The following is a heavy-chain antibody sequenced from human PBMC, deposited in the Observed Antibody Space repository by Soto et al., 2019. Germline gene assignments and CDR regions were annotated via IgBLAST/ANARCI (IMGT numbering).Heavy chain of an antibody. CDR1: GFSVRTSGVG. CDR3: AHRVVGRNIYYFDY. J-gene: IGHJ4*02. Sequence: QITLKESGPTLVKPTQTLTLTCIFSGFSVRTSGVGVGWIRQPPRKALEWLALIYWDNDKRYSPSLKSRLTITKDTSKNQVVLTMTNMDPVDTATYYCAHRVVGRNIYYFDYWGQGTRVTFSS. CDR2: IYWDNDK. V-gene: IGHV2-5*02. D-gene: IGHD3-22*01.